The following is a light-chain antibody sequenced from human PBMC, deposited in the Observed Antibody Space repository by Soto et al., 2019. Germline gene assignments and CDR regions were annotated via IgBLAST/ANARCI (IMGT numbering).Light chain of an antibody. CDR1: TSDVGNYIY. J-gene: IGLJ3*02. CDR2: EVS. CDR3: CSYTRSSVWV. Sequence: QSALTQPASVSGSPGQSVTIPCTGTTSDVGNYIYVSWYRQYPGMAPKLLIFEVSIRPAGISSRFSGSKSGNTASLTISRLLPEDEADYYCCSYTRSSVWVFGGGTKLTVL. V-gene: IGLV2-14*01.